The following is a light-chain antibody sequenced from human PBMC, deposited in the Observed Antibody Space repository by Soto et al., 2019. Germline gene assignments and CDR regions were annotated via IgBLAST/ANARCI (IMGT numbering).Light chain of an antibody. CDR3: SSYAGSSTFVV. V-gene: IGLV2-23*01. CDR2: EDN. J-gene: IGLJ2*01. CDR1: SSDVGSYNL. Sequence: QSALTQPASVSGSPGQSITISCTGSSSDVGSYNLVSWYQQHPGKAPKLMIYEDNKWPSGVSNRFSGSKSGNTASLTISGLQAEDEADYYCSSYAGSSTFVVFGGGTKLTVL.